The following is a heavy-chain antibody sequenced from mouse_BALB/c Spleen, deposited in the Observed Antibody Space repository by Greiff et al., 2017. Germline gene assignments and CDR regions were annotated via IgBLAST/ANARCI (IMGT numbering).Heavy chain of an antibody. Sequence: EVQVVESGGGLVKPGGSLKLSCAASGFTFSSYAMSWVRQTPEKRLEWVASISSGGSTYYPDSVKGRFTISRDNARNILYLQMSSLRSEDTAMYYCARGYYGSSTGYAMDYWGQGTSVTVSS. D-gene: IGHD1-1*01. CDR3: ARGYYGSSTGYAMDY. CDR1: GFTFSSYA. CDR2: ISSGGST. V-gene: IGHV5-6-5*01. J-gene: IGHJ4*01.